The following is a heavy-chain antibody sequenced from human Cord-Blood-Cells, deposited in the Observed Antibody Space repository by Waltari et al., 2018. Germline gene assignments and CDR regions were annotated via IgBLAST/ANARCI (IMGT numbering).Heavy chain of an antibody. Sequence: QVQLVASGGGVVQPGRSLRLSCAASGFTFSSYAMHWVRQAPGKGLEWVAVISYDGSDKYYADAVKGRFTISRDNSKNTLYLQMNSLRAEDTAVYYCASTMAAAAVYYFDYWGQGTLVTVSS. CDR3: ASTMAAAAVYYFDY. J-gene: IGHJ4*02. V-gene: IGHV3-30-3*01. D-gene: IGHD6-13*01. CDR2: ISYDGSDK. CDR1: GFTFSSYA.